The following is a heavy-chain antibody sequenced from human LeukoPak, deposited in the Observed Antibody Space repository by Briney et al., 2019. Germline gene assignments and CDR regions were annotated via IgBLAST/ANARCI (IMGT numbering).Heavy chain of an antibody. V-gene: IGHV4-61*03. D-gene: IGHD3-3*01. Sequence: PSETLSLTCTVSGGSISSGGYYWSWIRQPPGEGLEWIGYIYYSGSSGSTNYNPSLKSRVTISVDTSKNHFTLKLSSVTAADTAVYYCARAGGFRSPITYWGQGTLVTVSS. CDR3: ARAGGFRSPITY. CDR1: GGSISSGGYY. CDR2: IYYSGSSGST. J-gene: IGHJ4*02.